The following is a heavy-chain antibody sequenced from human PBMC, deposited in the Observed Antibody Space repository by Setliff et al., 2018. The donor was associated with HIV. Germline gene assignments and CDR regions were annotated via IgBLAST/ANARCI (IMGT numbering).Heavy chain of an antibody. J-gene: IGHJ4*02. V-gene: IGHV3-21*01. CDR2: INSGSNYI. CDR1: GFTFNNYA. Sequence: PGGSLRLSCAASGFTFNNYAMAWVRQAPGKGLEWISSINSGSNYIYYTDSVKGRFIISRDNAKKSLFLQMSSLRAEDTAVYYCATDLHWAFDYWGQGSLVTVSS. D-gene: IGHD7-27*01. CDR3: ATDLHWAFDY.